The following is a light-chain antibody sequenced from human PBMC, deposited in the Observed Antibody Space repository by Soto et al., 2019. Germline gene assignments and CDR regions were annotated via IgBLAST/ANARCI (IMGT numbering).Light chain of an antibody. CDR3: QQYGSSPWT. V-gene: IGKV3-20*01. CDR2: GAS. CDR1: QTIRSNY. J-gene: IGKJ1*01. Sequence: ETVLTQSPGTLSLSPGERATLSCRASQTIRSNYLAWYRQTPGQAPILLIYGASNRATGIADRFSGSGSGTDFTIIISRLEPEDFALYYCQQYGSSPWTFGQGTKVEIK.